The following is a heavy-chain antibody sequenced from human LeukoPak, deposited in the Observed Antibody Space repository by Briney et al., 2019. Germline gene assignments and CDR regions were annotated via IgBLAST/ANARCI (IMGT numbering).Heavy chain of an antibody. CDR1: GYSFTNYD. CDR3: ARRFRFNFWSGSYTHVYWFDP. Sequence: ASVMLSCKASGYSFTNYDITWVRQATGQGLEWMGWMNPNSGNTDYAQKFQGRVSMTRDTSATTAYMELSSLTSEDTAIYYCARRFRFNFWSGSYTHVYWFDPWGQGTLVTVS. J-gene: IGHJ5*02. V-gene: IGHV1-8*01. CDR2: MNPNSGNT. D-gene: IGHD3-3*01.